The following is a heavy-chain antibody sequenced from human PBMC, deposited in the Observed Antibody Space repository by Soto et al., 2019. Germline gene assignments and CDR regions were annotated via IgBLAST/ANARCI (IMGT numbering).Heavy chain of an antibody. V-gene: IGHV3-23*01. CDR3: AKTAEAVAGTVYGY. Sequence: EVPLLESGGGLVQPGGSLRLSCAASGFTFSIYAMGWVRQAPGKGLEWVSAIGGSGGTYYADSVKGRFTISRDNSQNTLYLQMNSLRAEDTAVYYCAKTAEAVAGTVYGYWGQGTLVTVS. CDR2: IGGSGGT. J-gene: IGHJ4*02. CDR1: GFTFSIYA. D-gene: IGHD6-19*01.